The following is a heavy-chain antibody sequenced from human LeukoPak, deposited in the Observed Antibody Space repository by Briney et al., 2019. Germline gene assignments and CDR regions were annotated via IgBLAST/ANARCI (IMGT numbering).Heavy chain of an antibody. CDR3: ARDGFVGAADY. Sequence: GRSLRLSCEASGFSFSTSGVHWVRQAPGKGLEWMAVISKDGRKNHYADSVKGRFTISRDNAKNSLFLQMNSLRVEDTAVFYCARDGFVGAADYWGQGTLVTVSS. J-gene: IGHJ4*02. V-gene: IGHV3-30*04. CDR1: GFSFSTSG. CDR2: ISKDGRKN. D-gene: IGHD6-13*01.